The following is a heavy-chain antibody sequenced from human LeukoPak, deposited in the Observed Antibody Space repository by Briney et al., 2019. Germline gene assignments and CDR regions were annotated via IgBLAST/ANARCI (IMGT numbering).Heavy chain of an antibody. V-gene: IGHV4-39*01. CDR1: GGSISSSSYY. Sequence: SETLSLTCTVSGGSISSSSYYWGWVRQPPRKGLEWIGDIYYSGRTYYNSSLQSRLTISLDTSKNQFSLKLNSVTAADTAVYYCARRRYYDSTGYLDWGQGTLVTVSP. CDR3: ARRRYYDSTGYLD. D-gene: IGHD3-22*01. CDR2: IYYSGRT. J-gene: IGHJ1*01.